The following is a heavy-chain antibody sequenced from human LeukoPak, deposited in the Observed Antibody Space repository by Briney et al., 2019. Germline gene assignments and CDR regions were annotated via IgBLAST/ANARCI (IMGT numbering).Heavy chain of an antibody. Sequence: PGGSLRLSCAASGFTFSSYGMHWVRQAPGRGLEWVAVISFDGSHAYYSDSVKGRFTISRDISENTLYLQMNSQRLEDTAVYFCAKGDGSSNWFYFDFWGQGTLVTVSS. CDR3: AKGDGSSNWFYFDF. J-gene: IGHJ4*02. D-gene: IGHD6-13*01. CDR1: GFTFSSYG. CDR2: ISFDGSHA. V-gene: IGHV3-30*18.